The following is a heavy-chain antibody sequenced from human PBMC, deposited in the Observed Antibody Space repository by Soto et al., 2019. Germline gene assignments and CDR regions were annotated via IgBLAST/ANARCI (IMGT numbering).Heavy chain of an antibody. CDR2: IIPIFGTA. Sequence: SVKVSCKASGGTFSSYAISWVRQAPGQGLEWMGGIIPIFGTANYAQKFQGRVTITADESTSTAYMELSSLRSEDTAVYYCARDKLGYSSGWYLGYFQHWGQGTLVTVSS. CDR3: ARDKLGYSSGWYLGYFQH. CDR1: GGTFSSYA. J-gene: IGHJ1*01. D-gene: IGHD6-19*01. V-gene: IGHV1-69*13.